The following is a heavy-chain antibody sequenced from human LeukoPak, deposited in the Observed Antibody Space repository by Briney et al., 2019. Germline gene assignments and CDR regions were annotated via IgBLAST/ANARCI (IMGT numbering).Heavy chain of an antibody. D-gene: IGHD3-22*01. Sequence: PGGSLRLSCAASGFTVSSNFMSWVRQAPGKGLEWVSVIYTDGSTYYADSVKGRFTISRDNSKNTLYLQMNSLRAEDTAVYYCAKAYSSGYYLYAFDIWGQGTMVTVSS. CDR1: GFTVSSNF. V-gene: IGHV3-53*01. CDR2: IYTDGST. J-gene: IGHJ3*02. CDR3: AKAYSSGYYLYAFDI.